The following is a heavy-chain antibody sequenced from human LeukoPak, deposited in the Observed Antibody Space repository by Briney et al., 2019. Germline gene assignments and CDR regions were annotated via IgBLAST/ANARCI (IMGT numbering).Heavy chain of an antibody. V-gene: IGHV1-2*06. CDR2: INPNSGGT. J-gene: IGHJ4*02. Sequence: GASVKVSCKATGYTFTGYYMHWVRQAPGQGLEWMGRINPNSGGTNYAQKFQGRVTMTWDTSISTAYMELSRLRSDDTAVYYCASLRAVAGTDYWGQGTLVTVSS. CDR3: ASLRAVAGTDY. CDR1: GYTFTGYY. D-gene: IGHD6-19*01.